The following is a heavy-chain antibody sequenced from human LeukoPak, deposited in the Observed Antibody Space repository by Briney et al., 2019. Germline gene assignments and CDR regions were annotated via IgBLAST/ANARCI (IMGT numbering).Heavy chain of an antibody. D-gene: IGHD5-12*01. V-gene: IGHV3-21*06. CDR3: ARDRQYSGHDPWSGFDS. CDR2: NGISGLT. CDR1: GFAFDMYS. J-gene: IGHJ4*02. Sequence: GGSLRLSRAASGFAFDMYSIDWVRQAPGKGLEWVSTNGISGLTYYTDSVRGRFTISRDSPKNSIYLQMNSLRAEDTAVYYCARDRQYSGHDPWSGFDSWGQGTLVTVSS.